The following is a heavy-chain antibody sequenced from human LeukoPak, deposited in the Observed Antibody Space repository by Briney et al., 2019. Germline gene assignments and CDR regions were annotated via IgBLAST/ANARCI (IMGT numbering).Heavy chain of an antibody. J-gene: IGHJ4*02. D-gene: IGHD3-22*01. Sequence: GGSLRPSCAASGFTFSDYYMSWIRQAPGKGLEWVSYISSSGSTIYYADSVKGRFTISRDNAKNSLYLQMNSLRAEDTAVYYCARGAYYYDSSGYYFTRWGQGTLVTVSS. V-gene: IGHV3-11*01. CDR1: GFTFSDYY. CDR2: ISSSGSTI. CDR3: ARGAYYYDSSGYYFTR.